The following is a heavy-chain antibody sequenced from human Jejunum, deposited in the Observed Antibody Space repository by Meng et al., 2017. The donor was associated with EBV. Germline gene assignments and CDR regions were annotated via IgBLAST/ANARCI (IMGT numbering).Heavy chain of an antibody. Sequence: KKPGAAVNDSVKPTETPFTTQHLNWVRHATERGLDYMGWISPDNGYTGYAQNFQDRRSMTTDTSISTAYMELSMLTYDDTVVYYIAKRDSYNLYWGQGTLVTVSS. V-gene: IGHV1-8*01. CDR2: ISPDNGYT. D-gene: IGHD5-24*01. CDR3: AKRDSYNLY. CDR1: ETPFTTQH. J-gene: IGHJ4*02.